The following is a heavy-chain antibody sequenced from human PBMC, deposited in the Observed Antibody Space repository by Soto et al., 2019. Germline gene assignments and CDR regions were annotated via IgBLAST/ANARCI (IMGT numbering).Heavy chain of an antibody. J-gene: IGHJ4*02. CDR2: ISGSGGST. V-gene: IGHV3-23*01. D-gene: IGHD6-6*01. CDR3: AKSPAARPNYFDY. CDR1: GFTFSSYA. Sequence: GSLKLFCAASGFTFSSYAMSLVRQAPGKGLEWVSAISGSGGSTYYADSVKGRFTISRDNSKNTLYLQMNSLRAEDTAVYYCAKSPAARPNYFDYWGQGTLVTVSS.